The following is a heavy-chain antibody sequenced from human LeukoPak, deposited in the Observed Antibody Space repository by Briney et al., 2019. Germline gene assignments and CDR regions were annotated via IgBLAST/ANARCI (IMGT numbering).Heavy chain of an antibody. CDR2: INPNSGGT. V-gene: IGHV1-2*02. Sequence: GASVKVSCKASGYTFTGYYMHWVRRAPGQGLEWMGWINPNSGGTNYAQKFQGRVTMTRDTSIGTAYMELSRLRSDDTAVYYCAREGGYSGYGVDYWGQGTLVTVSS. CDR1: GYTFTGYY. J-gene: IGHJ4*02. CDR3: AREGGYSGYGVDY. D-gene: IGHD5-12*01.